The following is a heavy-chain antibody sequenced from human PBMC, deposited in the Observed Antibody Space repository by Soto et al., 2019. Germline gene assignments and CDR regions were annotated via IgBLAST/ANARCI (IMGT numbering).Heavy chain of an antibody. CDR2: IYNGGST. CDR1: GDSFSSSNYY. V-gene: IGHV4-39*01. Sequence: SETLSLTCAVSGDSFSSSNYYWDCIRQPPGKGLVGSGSIYNGGSTYYNSSLKSRSTIFVDTAKNQFYLNLNYVTAADTGVYYCACAGRDRIADYNYWGQGTLVTVSS. CDR3: ACAGRDRIADYNY. J-gene: IGHJ4*02. D-gene: IGHD6-13*01.